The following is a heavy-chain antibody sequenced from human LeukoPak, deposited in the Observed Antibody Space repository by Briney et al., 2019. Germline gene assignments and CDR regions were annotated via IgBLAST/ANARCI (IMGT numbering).Heavy chain of an antibody. D-gene: IGHD3-16*01. CDR1: GGSISSRSYY. CDR3: ARGEKVLDYLDY. Sequence: KPSETLSLTCTVSGGSISSRSYYWGWIRQPPGKGLEWIGKISDSGSTYYSPSLRSRVTISIDMSKNQFSLKLSSVTATDTAVYYCARGEKVLDYLDYWGQGTLVTVSS. V-gene: IGHV4-39*01. CDR2: ISDSGST. J-gene: IGHJ4*02.